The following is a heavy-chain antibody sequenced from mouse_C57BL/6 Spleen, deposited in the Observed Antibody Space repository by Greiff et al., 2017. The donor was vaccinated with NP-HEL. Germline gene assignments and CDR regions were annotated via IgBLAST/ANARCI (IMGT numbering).Heavy chain of an antibody. J-gene: IGHJ2*01. V-gene: IGHV1-76*01. CDR3: ARDYGNYLDY. CDR2: IYPGSGNT. Sequence: VQLQQSGAELVRPGASVKLSCKASGYTFTDYYINWVKQRPGQGLEWIARIYPGSGNTYYNEKFKGKATLTAEKSSSTAYMQLSSLTSEDSAVYFCARDYGNYLDYWGQGTTLTVSS. D-gene: IGHD2-1*01. CDR1: GYTFTDYY.